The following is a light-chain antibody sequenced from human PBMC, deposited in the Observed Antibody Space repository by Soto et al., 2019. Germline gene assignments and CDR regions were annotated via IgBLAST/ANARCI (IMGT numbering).Light chain of an antibody. CDR1: QDISNY. Sequence: DIQMTQSPSSLSASVGDRVTITCQASQDISNYLTWYQHKPGKAPKLLIYDASNLETGVPSRFTGSGSGTDFTFTLRSLQPGDIGTYYCQQYDNLRYTFGQGTKLESK. CDR2: DAS. CDR3: QQYDNLRYT. V-gene: IGKV1-33*01. J-gene: IGKJ2*01.